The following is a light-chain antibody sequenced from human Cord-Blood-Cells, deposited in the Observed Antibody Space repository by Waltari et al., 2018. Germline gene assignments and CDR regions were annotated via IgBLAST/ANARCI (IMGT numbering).Light chain of an antibody. CDR3: SSYTSSSTLRV. J-gene: IGLJ2*01. Sequence: QLALPQPASFSGAPGQSIPTSCPGTSSDVDGYNYVPWYQQPPGNAPKPMIYDVSNRPSGVSNRFSGSKSGNTASLTISGLQAEDEADYYCSSYTSSSTLRVFGGGTKLTVL. CDR1: SSDVDGYNY. CDR2: DVS. V-gene: IGLV2-14*01.